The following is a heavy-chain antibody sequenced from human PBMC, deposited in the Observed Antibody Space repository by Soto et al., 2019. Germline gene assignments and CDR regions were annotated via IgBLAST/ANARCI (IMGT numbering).Heavy chain of an antibody. D-gene: IGHD2-15*01. J-gene: IGHJ4*02. V-gene: IGHV3-23*01. CDR2: LYGSGDIT. CDR1: GFTFSSYA. Sequence: PGGSLRLSCAASGFTFSSYAMTWVRQAPGKGLEWVSGLYGSGDITFYADSVRGRFTVSRDNSKNTLSLQMNSLRAEDTAVYYCARKNINNGLYDSWGQGTLVTVSS. CDR3: ARKNINNGLYDS.